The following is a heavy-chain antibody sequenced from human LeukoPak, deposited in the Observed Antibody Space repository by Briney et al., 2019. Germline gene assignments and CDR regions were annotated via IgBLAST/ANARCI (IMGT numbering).Heavy chain of an antibody. CDR2: IWYDGSNK. J-gene: IGHJ4*02. CDR1: GFTFSSYG. V-gene: IGHV3-33*06. Sequence: GRSLRLSCAASGFTFSSYGMHWVRQAPGKGLEWVAVIWYDGSNKYYADSVKGRFTISRDNSKNTLYLQMNSLRAEDTAVYYCAKDRSVVVAALDYWGQGTLVTVSS. CDR3: AKDRSVVVAALDY. D-gene: IGHD2-15*01.